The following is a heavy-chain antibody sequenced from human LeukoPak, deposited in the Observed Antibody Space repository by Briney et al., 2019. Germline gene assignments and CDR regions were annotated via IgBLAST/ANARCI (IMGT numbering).Heavy chain of an antibody. J-gene: IGHJ4*02. D-gene: IGHD3-10*01. CDR3: ARVGGSRDKWFGELYFYFDY. CDR2: IKQDGSEK. CDR1: GFTFSSYW. V-gene: IGHV3-7*03. Sequence: GGSLRLSCAASGFTFSSYWMSWVRQAPGKGLEWVANIKQDGSEKYYVDSVKGRFTISRDNAKNSLYLQMNSLRAEDTAVYYCARVGGSRDKWFGELYFYFDYWGQGTLVTVSS.